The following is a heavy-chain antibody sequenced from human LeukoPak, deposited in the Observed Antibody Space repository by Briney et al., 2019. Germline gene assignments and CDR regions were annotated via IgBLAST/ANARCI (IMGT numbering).Heavy chain of an antibody. J-gene: IGHJ3*02. Sequence: SGGSLRLSCAPSGFTVRSNYMSWVRQAPGKGLEWVSVIYSGGSTDYADSVKGRFTISRDTSKNTLYLQMNSLRVEDTAVYYCARSSHYDILTGYSEEDAFDIWGQGTMVTVSS. V-gene: IGHV3-53*01. CDR3: ARSSHYDILTGYSEEDAFDI. CDR1: GFTVRSNY. CDR2: IYSGGST. D-gene: IGHD3-9*01.